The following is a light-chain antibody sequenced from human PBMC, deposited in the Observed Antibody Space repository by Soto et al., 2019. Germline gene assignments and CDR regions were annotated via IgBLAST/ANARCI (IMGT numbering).Light chain of an antibody. J-gene: IGKJ1*01. V-gene: IGKV3-20*01. CDR2: VGS. Sequence: DIVLTQPPGTLSLSSGERATLSCRASQRVSSNHLAWYQQNPGQAPRLLIYVGSSRATGIPVRFSGSGSETDFTLTITRLEPEDFAVYYCQQYSNSRTFGQGTNLDI. CDR1: QRVSSNH. CDR3: QQYSNSRT.